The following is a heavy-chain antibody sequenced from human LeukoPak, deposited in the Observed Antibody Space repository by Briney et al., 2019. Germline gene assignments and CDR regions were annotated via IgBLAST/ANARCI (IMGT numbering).Heavy chain of an antibody. V-gene: IGHV3-66*02. D-gene: IGHD1-7*01. CDR1: GFTVSSNY. J-gene: IGHJ4*02. CDR3: AREGGNYYFDY. Sequence: PGGSLRLSCAASGFTVSSNYMSWVRQALGKGLEWVSVIYSGGGTYYADSVKGRFTISRDNSKNTLYLQMNSLRAEDTAVYYCAREGGNYYFDYWGQGTLVTVSS. CDR2: IYSGGGT.